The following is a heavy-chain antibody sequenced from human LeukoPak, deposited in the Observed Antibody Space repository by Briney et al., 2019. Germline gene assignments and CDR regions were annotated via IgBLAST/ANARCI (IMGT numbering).Heavy chain of an antibody. Sequence: ASGKVSGKGSGYSFTGYYMHWVRHGPGQGVEGMGWSKPNSDGPRYAHKCQGRVTMTRVTSISPAGMEVTRLTSDDTAVYYGARPPPYTILTAYRLFDSCPQGTLASVPS. J-gene: IGHJ4*02. CDR1: GYSFTGYY. V-gene: IGHV1-2*07. CDR2: SKPNSDGP. D-gene: IGHD3-9*01. CDR3: ARPPPYTILTAYRLFDS.